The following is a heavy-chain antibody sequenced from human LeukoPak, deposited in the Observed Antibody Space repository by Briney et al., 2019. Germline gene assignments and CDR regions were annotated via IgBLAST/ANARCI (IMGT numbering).Heavy chain of an antibody. J-gene: IGHJ6*03. Sequence: SGTLSLTCAVSGGSISSSNWWSWVRQPPGKGLEWIGEIYHSGSTYYNPSLKSRVTISVDTSKNQFSLKLSSVTAADTAVYYCARGHYYYYMDVWGKGTTVTISS. CDR3: ARGHYYYYMDV. CDR1: GGSISSSNW. CDR2: IYHSGST. V-gene: IGHV4-4*02.